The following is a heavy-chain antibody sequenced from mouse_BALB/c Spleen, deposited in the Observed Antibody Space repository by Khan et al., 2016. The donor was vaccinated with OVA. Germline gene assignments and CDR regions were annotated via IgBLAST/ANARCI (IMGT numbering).Heavy chain of an antibody. Sequence: EVELVESGGGLVKPGGSLKLSCAASGFTFSNYAMSWVRQSPEKRLEWVAPISSGDSNYYPDSVKGRITISRDNARNILYLQMSSLRSEDTAMYYCARDCWFAYWGQGTLVTVSA. CDR2: ISSGDSN. V-gene: IGHV5-6-5*01. J-gene: IGHJ3*01. CDR1: GFTFSNYA. CDR3: ARDCWFAY.